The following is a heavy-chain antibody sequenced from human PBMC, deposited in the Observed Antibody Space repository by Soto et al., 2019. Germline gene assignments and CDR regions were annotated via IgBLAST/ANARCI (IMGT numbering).Heavy chain of an antibody. J-gene: IGHJ4*02. CDR3: AKATWVQLCEF. CDR1: GYDFITYG. V-gene: IGHV1-18*01. D-gene: IGHD3-16*01. CDR2: ISAYSGDT. Sequence: QIQLVQSGAELKKPGASVKVSCKASGYDFITYGITWVRQAPGQGLEGMGWISAYSGDTNYAQKFQGRVTMTTDTSTSTAYMELRGLRSDDTAMYYCAKATWVQLCEFWGQGTLVTVSS.